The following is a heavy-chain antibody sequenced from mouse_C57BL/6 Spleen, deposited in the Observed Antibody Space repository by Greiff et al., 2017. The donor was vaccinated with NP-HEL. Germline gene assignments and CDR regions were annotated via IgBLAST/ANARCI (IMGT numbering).Heavy chain of an antibody. CDR3: ARHGGYAMDY. V-gene: IGHV1-50*01. CDR2: IDPSDSYT. J-gene: IGHJ4*01. Sequence: QVQLQQPGAELVKPGASVKLSCKASGYTFTSYWMQWVKQRPGQGLEWIGEIDPSDSYTNYNQKFKGKATLTVDTSSSTAYMQLSSLTSEDSAVYYCARHGGYAMDYWGKGTTVTVSS. CDR1: GYTFTSYW.